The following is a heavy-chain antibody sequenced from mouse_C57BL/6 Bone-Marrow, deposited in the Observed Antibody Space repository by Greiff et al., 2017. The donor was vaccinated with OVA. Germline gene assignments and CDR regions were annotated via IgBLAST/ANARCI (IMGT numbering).Heavy chain of an antibody. D-gene: IGHD3-1*01. V-gene: IGHV1-53*01. CDR3: ARGGGLPLYWYFDV. J-gene: IGHJ1*03. CDR1: GYTFPSYW. Sequence: QVQLQQPGTELVKPGASVKLSCKASGYTFPSYWMHWVKQRPGQGLEWIGYINPSNGGPNYNEKFKSKATLTVDKSSNTAYMQLSSLTSEDPSVYYCARGGGLPLYWYFDVWGTGTTGTVSS. CDR2: INPSNGGP.